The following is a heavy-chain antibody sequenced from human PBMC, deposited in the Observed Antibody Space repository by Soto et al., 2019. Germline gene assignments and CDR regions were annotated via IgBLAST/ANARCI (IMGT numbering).Heavy chain of an antibody. J-gene: IGHJ4*02. CDR2: IYYSGST. CDR3: ARLRRDCHAPGCFGTDY. V-gene: IGHV4-39*01. Sequence: PSETLSLTCTVSGGSISSSGYYWGWIRQPPGKGLEWIGSIYYSGSTYHNPSLKSRVTVFVDTSKNQFSLKLSSVSAADTAVYYCARLRRDCHAPGCFGTDYWGQGTLVTVSS. D-gene: IGHD1-1*01. CDR1: GGSISSSGYY.